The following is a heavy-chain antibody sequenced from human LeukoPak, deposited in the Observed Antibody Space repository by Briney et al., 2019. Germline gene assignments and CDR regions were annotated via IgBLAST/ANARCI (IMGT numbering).Heavy chain of an antibody. D-gene: IGHD6-19*01. Sequence: GESLRISCKGSGYSFINYWISWVRQMPGKGLEWMARIEPTDSATAYSPACQGHVTISTDKSINTAYLQSTSLQGSDTAMHYYARNALGNCGWFYFDYWGQGALVTVSS. J-gene: IGHJ4*02. CDR1: GYSFINYW. CDR2: IEPTDSAT. V-gene: IGHV5-10-1*01. CDR3: ARNALGNCGWFYFDY.